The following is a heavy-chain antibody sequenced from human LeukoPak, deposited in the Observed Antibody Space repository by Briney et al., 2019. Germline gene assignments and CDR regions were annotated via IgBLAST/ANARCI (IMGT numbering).Heavy chain of an antibody. CDR2: IIPIFGTA. D-gene: IGHD3-22*01. CDR1: GGTFSSYA. V-gene: IGHV1-69*13. Sequence: SVKVSCKASGGTFSSYAISWVRQAPGQGLEWMGGIIPIFGTADYAQKFQGRVTITADESTSTAYMELSSLRSEDTAVYYCARGATMIADAFDIWGQGTMVTVSS. CDR3: ARGATMIADAFDI. J-gene: IGHJ3*02.